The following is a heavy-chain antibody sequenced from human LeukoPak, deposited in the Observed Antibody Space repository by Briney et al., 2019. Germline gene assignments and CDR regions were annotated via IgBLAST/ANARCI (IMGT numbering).Heavy chain of an antibody. CDR3: ARGYCSGGSCYSGRRNWFDP. D-gene: IGHD2-15*01. J-gene: IGHJ5*02. Sequence: PSETLSLTCAVSGYSISSGYYWGWIRQPPGKGLEWIGSIYHSGSTYYNPSLKSRVTISVDTSKNQFSLKLSSVTAADTAVYYCARGYCSGGSCYSGRRNWFDPWGQGTLVTVSS. CDR2: IYHSGST. V-gene: IGHV4-38-2*01. CDR1: GYSISSGYY.